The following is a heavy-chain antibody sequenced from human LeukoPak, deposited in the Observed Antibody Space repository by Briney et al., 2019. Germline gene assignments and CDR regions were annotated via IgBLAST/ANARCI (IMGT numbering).Heavy chain of an antibody. J-gene: IGHJ4*02. CDR1: GYTFTSYY. D-gene: IGHD3-16*01. V-gene: IGHV1-46*01. CDR3: ARDPSLREPRFDY. CDR2: INPSGGST. Sequence: ASVKVSCKASGYTFTSYYMNWVRQAPGQGLEWMGIINPSGGSTSYAQKLQGRVTMTTDTSTSTAYMELRSLRSDDTAVYYCARDPSLREPRFDYWGQGTLVTVSS.